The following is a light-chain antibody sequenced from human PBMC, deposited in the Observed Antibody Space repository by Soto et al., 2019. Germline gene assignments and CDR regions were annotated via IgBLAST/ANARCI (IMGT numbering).Light chain of an antibody. J-gene: IGLJ2*01. V-gene: IGLV2-23*01. CDR3: SSHAGADILVT. CDR2: EGT. Sequence: QSALTQPASVSGSPGQSITISCTGTSSDIGSYNLVSWYQQHPGKAPKLMIYEGTKRPSGVSNRFSGSRSGNTASLTISGLHAEDEATYYCSSHAGADILVTFGGGTKLTVL. CDR1: SSDIGSYNL.